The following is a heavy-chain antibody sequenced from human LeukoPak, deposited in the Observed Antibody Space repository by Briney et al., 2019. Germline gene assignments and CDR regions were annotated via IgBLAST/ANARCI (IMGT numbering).Heavy chain of an antibody. CDR1: GITFSSYS. V-gene: IGHV3-48*04. CDR3: ARYGDHEGFDY. D-gene: IGHD4-17*01. J-gene: IGHJ4*02. CDR2: ISSSSTI. Sequence: GGSLRLSCAASGITFSSYSMNWVRQAPGKGLEWVSYISSSSTIYYAASVKGRFTISRDNAKNSLYLQMNSLRAEDTAVYYCARYGDHEGFDYWGQGTLVTVSS.